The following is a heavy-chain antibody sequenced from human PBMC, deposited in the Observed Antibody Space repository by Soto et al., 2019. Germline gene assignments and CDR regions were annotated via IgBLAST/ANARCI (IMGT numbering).Heavy chain of an antibody. Sequence: QFHLVQSGAEVKKPEASVKVSCKGSGYGFTTYGITWVRQAPGQGLEWMAWISAHNGNTNYAQKLQGRVTVTRDTSTSTAYMELRSLRSDDTAVYYCARGRYGDYWGQGALVTVSS. CDR2: ISAHNGNT. CDR3: ARGRYGDY. J-gene: IGHJ4*02. D-gene: IGHD1-1*01. CDR1: GYGFTTYG. V-gene: IGHV1-18*01.